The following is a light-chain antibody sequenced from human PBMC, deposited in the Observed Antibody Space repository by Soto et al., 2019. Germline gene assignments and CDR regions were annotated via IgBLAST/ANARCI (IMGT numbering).Light chain of an antibody. V-gene: IGKV1-6*01. CDR3: LQDFAYPLT. CDR2: AAS. Sequence: AIQMTQSPSSLSASVGDRVTITCRASQGVSNDVGRYQQKPGKAPRLLIYAASTLQSGVPSRFSGSQSATDFTLTISSLQPEDFATYYCLQDFAYPLTFGGGTKVEIK. CDR1: QGVSND. J-gene: IGKJ4*01.